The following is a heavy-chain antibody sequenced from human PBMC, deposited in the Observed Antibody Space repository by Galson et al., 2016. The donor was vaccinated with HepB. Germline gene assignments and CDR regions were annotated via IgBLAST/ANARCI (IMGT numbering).Heavy chain of an antibody. D-gene: IGHD3-22*01. Sequence: TLSLTCAVSGGSISSGGYSWSWIRQPPGKGLEWIGYIYHSGRPYYNSSLKSRVTISVDTSKTPSSLQLSAVTAADTAVYYCARSRGYYNSGSFILPIPDYYWGQGTLVTVSS. V-gene: IGHV4-30-2*02. CDR1: GGSISSGGYS. CDR2: IYHSGRP. CDR3: ARSRGYYNSGSFILPIPDYY. J-gene: IGHJ4*02.